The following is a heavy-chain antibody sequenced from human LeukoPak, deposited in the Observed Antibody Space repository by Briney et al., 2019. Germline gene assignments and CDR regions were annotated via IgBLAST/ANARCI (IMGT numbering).Heavy chain of an antibody. CDR1: GFTFSSYA. CDR2: ISGSGGST. Sequence: GGSLRLSCAASGFTFSSYAMSWVRQAPGKGLEWVSAISGSGGSTYYADSVKGRFTISRDNSKNTLYLQMNSLRAEDTAVYYCAKDPGIAVAGSEYFQHWGQGTLVTVSS. J-gene: IGHJ1*01. CDR3: AKDPGIAVAGSEYFQH. D-gene: IGHD6-19*01. V-gene: IGHV3-23*01.